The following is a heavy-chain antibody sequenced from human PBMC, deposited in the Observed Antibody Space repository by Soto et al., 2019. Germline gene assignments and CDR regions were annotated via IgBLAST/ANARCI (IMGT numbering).Heavy chain of an antibody. J-gene: IGHJ6*02. D-gene: IGHD3-3*01. CDR2: IIPIFGTA. V-gene: IGHV1-69*06. Sequence: SVKVSCKASGGTFSSYAISWVRQAPGQGLEWMGGIIPIFGTANYAQKFQGRVTITADKSTSTAYMELSSLRSEDTAVYYCASSNYDFWSGYRSYYYYGIDVCGQVTTVTVYS. CDR3: ASSNYDFWSGYRSYYYYGIDV. CDR1: GGTFSSYA.